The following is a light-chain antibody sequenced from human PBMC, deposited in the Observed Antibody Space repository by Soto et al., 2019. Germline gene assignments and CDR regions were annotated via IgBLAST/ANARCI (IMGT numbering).Light chain of an antibody. CDR2: GAS. V-gene: IGKV3-20*01. J-gene: IGKJ4*02. CDR3: QQYGSSPRA. CDR1: QSVRSNY. Sequence: EIVLTQSPGTLSLSPGERATLSCSASQSVRSNYLAWYQQKPGRAPRLLIYGASSRATGIPDRFSGIGSGTDFTLTISRIEREDFEVYYCQQYGSSPRAFGGGTKVQI.